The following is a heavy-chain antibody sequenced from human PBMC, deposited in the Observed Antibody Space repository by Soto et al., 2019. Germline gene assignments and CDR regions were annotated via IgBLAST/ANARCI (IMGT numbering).Heavy chain of an antibody. D-gene: IGHD3-10*01. CDR3: ARADDSGNSYFDY. J-gene: IGHJ4*02. V-gene: IGHV4-4*07. CDR2: IYTSGTT. CDR1: GGSISYYY. Sequence: SATLSLTCTVSGGSISYYYWSWIRQPAGKGLEWIGRIYTSGTTSYNPSHKSRVTMSVDKSKNQFSLKLTSVTAADTAVYYCARADDSGNSYFDYWGQGSLVTVSS.